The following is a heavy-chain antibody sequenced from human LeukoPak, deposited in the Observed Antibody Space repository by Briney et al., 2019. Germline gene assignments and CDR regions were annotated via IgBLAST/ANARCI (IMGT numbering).Heavy chain of an antibody. CDR3: AKKSPGTYYAPPDY. V-gene: IGHV3-30*18. CDR2: TSYDGSNI. Sequence: GGSLRLSCAASGFTFSTYGMHWVRQAPGKGLEWVAVTSYDGSNIHYADSVKGRFTISRDNSKNTLYLQMNSLRAEDTAAYYCAKKSPGTYYAPPDYWGQGTLVTVSS. D-gene: IGHD3-10*01. CDR1: GFTFSTYG. J-gene: IGHJ4*02.